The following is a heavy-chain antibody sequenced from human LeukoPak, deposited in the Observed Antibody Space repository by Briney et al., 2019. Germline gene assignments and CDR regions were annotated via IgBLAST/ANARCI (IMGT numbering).Heavy chain of an antibody. CDR3: ATSPPYYDYVWGSYRDSAFDI. D-gene: IGHD3-16*02. CDR2: IYYSGST. Sequence: SETLSLTCTVSGGSIGDDTYYWSWIRQHPGKGLEWIGYIYYSGSTYYNPSLKSRVTISVDTSKNQFSLKLSSVTAADTAVYYCATSPPYYDYVWGSYRDSAFDIWGQGTMVTVSS. V-gene: IGHV4-31*03. J-gene: IGHJ3*02. CDR1: GGSIGDDTYY.